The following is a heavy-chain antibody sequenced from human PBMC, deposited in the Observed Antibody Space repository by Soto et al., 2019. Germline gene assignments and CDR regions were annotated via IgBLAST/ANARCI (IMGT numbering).Heavy chain of an antibody. J-gene: IGHJ3*01. CDR3: ARPRTAFGGFDL. V-gene: IGHV4-59*01. CDR1: GGSITTYQ. CDR2: YSGFT. Sequence: PSETLSLTCTVSGGSITTYQWSWIRQPPGKGLEWIGGYSGFTNYNPSLESRATISVDHSKNQFFLTLRSVTAADTAVYYCARPRTAFGGFDLWGQGTRVTVSS. D-gene: IGHD2-15*01.